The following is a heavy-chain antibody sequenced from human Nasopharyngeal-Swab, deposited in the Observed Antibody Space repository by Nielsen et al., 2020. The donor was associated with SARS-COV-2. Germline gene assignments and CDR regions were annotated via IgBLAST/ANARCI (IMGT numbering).Heavy chain of an antibody. Sequence: GGSRRLSWAASGFTFSNAWMSWVRQAPGKGLEWVGRIKSTTEGGTTDYAAPVKGRFTMSRDDSKNTVYLQMNSLKTEDTAVYYCTTDGRWPFDSWGQGTLVTVSS. CDR1: GFTFSNAW. J-gene: IGHJ4*02. V-gene: IGHV3-15*01. CDR2: IKSTTEGGTT. D-gene: IGHD4-23*01. CDR3: TTDGRWPFDS.